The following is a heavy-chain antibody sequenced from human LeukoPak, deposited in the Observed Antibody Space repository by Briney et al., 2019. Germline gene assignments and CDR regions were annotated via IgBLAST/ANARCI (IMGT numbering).Heavy chain of an antibody. Sequence: GGSLRLSCAASGFTFSNYHMTWIRQAPGKGLEWVSDISSSGSYTKYADSVKGRFTMSRDNAKKSVYLQMNSLRAEDTAVYYCARATSGVATLSAYFDNWGQGTLVTVPS. CDR3: ARATSGVATLSAYFDN. V-gene: IGHV3-11*05. CDR2: ISSSGSYT. D-gene: IGHD5-12*01. CDR1: GFTFSNYH. J-gene: IGHJ4*02.